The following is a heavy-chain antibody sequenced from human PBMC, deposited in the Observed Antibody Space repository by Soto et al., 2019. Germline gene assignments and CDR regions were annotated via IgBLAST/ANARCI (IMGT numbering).Heavy chain of an antibody. J-gene: IGHJ4*02. CDR2: IITILGIA. D-gene: IGHD4-4*01. Sequence: QVQLVQSGAEVKKPGSSVKVSCKASGGTFSSYTISWVRQAPGQGLEWMGRIITILGIANYAQKFQGRVTITADKSTSTAYMELSSLRSEDTAVYYCAREEATVPTSWGQGTLVTVSS. V-gene: IGHV1-69*08. CDR3: AREEATVPTS. CDR1: GGTFSSYT.